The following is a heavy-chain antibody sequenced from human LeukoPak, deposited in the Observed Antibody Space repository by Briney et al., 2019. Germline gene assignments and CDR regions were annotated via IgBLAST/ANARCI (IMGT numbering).Heavy chain of an antibody. Sequence: SETLSLTCTVSGGSISSSYSYWGWIRQPPGKGLEWIGNIYYSGSTYYSPSLTSRVTVSVDTSENQFSLKLSSVTAADTAVYYCARAHSIASYYYGVDVWGQGTTVTVSS. J-gene: IGHJ6*02. D-gene: IGHD2/OR15-2a*01. V-gene: IGHV4-39*07. CDR1: GGSISSSYSY. CDR3: ARAHSIASYYYGVDV. CDR2: IYYSGST.